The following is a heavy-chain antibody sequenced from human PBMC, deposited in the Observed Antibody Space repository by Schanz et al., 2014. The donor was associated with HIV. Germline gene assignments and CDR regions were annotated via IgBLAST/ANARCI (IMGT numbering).Heavy chain of an antibody. CDR1: GGTFINYA. V-gene: IGHV1-69*01. CDR3: SRAFYSDSGSFYSVAP. D-gene: IGHD3-10*01. CDR2: IVPMLGKT. Sequence: VQLVQSGAEVKKPGSSVKVFCRASGGTFINYAFSWVRQAPGQGLEWMGGIVPMLGKTRYAQKFQGRVTITADESMSTACMELSSLRSEDTAVYYCSRAFYSDSGSFYSVAPGGQGTLVTVSS. J-gene: IGHJ5*02.